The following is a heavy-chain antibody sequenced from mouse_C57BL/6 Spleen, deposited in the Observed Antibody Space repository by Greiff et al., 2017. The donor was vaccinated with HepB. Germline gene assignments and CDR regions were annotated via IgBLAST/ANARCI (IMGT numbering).Heavy chain of an antibody. J-gene: IGHJ2*01. CDR2: IDPENGDT. V-gene: IGHV14-4*01. CDR3: TTGDFY. Sequence: VHVKQSGAELVRPGASVKLSCTASGFNIKDDYMHWVKQRPEQGLEWIGWIDPENGDTEYASKFQGKATITADTSSNTAYLQLSSLTSEDTAVYYCTTGDFYWGQGTTLTVSS. CDR1: GFNIKDDY.